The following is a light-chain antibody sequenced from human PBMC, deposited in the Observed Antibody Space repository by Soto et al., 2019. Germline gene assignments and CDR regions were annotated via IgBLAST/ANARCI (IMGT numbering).Light chain of an antibody. CDR1: SSDVGGYNY. CDR3: NSYTTSSTYV. V-gene: IGLV2-14*01. J-gene: IGLJ1*01. CDR2: DVS. Sequence: QSALTQPASLSGSPGQPITLSCPGTSSDVGGYNYVSWYQQHPGKAPKVMIYDVSNRPSGVSNRFSGSKSGNTASLTISGLQAEDEADYYCNSYTTSSTYVFGTGTKVTVL.